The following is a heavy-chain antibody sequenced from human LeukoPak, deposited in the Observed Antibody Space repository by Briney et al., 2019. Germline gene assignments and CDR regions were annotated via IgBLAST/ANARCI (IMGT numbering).Heavy chain of an antibody. V-gene: IGHV1-69-2*01. CDR1: GYTFTDYY. CDR3: ARDADKSAVWFGDTPHNFDY. CDR2: VDPEDGET. D-gene: IGHD3-10*01. J-gene: IGHJ4*02. Sequence: ASVKISCKASGYTFTDYYMHWVQQAPGKGLEWMGLVDPEDGETIYAEKFQGRATMTADTSTSTAYMELRSLRSDDTAVYYCARDADKSAVWFGDTPHNFDYWGQGTLVTVSS.